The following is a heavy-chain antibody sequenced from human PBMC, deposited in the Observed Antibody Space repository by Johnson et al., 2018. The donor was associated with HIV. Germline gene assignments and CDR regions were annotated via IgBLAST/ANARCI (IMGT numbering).Heavy chain of an antibody. J-gene: IGHJ3*02. Sequence: QVQLVESGGGVVQPGRSLRLSCAASTFTFTNYAMHWVRQAPGKGLEWVAVILYDGSNKYYADSVKGRFTISRDNSKNTLSLQMNSLRAEDTAVYYCARGYYYDSSGSDDAFDIWGQGTMVTVSS. CDR3: ARGYYYDSSGSDDAFDI. D-gene: IGHD3-22*01. CDR1: TFTFTNYA. CDR2: ILYDGSNK. V-gene: IGHV3-30-3*01.